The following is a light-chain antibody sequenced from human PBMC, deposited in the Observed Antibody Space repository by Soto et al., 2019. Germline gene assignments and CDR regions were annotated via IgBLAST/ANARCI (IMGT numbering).Light chain of an antibody. CDR3: QQSYSTPIT. Sequence: DIKMNKSPSSLSASGEERVTITCRASQSISSYLNWYQQKPGKAPKLLIYAASSLQSGVPSRFSGSGSGTDFTLTISSLQPEDFATYYCQQSYSTPITFGQGTRLEIK. CDR2: AAS. V-gene: IGKV1-39*01. CDR1: QSISSY. J-gene: IGKJ5*01.